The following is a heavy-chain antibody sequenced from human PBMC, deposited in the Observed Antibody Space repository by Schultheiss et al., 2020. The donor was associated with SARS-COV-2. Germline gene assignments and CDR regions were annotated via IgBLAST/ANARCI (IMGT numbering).Heavy chain of an antibody. CDR1: GFTFDDYA. CDR3: ARASPVYYYDSSGYYPYYFDY. J-gene: IGHJ4*02. V-gene: IGHV3-30*03. D-gene: IGHD3-22*01. Sequence: GGSLRLSCAASGFTFDDYAMHWVRQAPGKGLEWVAVISYDGSNKYYADSVKGRFTISRDNSKNTLYLQMNSLRAEDTAVYYCARASPVYYYDSSGYYPYYFDYWGQGTLVTVSS. CDR2: ISYDGSNK.